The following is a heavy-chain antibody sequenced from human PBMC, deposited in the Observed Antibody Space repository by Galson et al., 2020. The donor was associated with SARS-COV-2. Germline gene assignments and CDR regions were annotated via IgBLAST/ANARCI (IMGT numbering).Heavy chain of an antibody. V-gene: IGHV1-69*10. Sequence: SVKVSCKASGGTFSSYAISWVRQAPGQGLEWMGGIIPILGIANYAQKFQGRVTITADKSTSTAYMELSSLRSEDTAVYYCASQVDNQLLVHYYYYYMDVWGKGTTVTVSS. CDR2: IIPILGIA. CDR1: GGTFSSYA. D-gene: IGHD2-2*01. J-gene: IGHJ6*03. CDR3: ASQVDNQLLVHYYYYYMDV.